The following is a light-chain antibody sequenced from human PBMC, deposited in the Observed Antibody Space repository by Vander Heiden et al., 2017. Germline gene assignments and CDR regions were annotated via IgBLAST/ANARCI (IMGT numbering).Light chain of an antibody. Sequence: DIQLTQSPSFLSAYVGDRVTIICRASDGISSYLAWYQQTPAQAPKLLLSGVSTLQSGVSSRFSGSGSGTEFTLTISSLQSEDLATYYCQQLYSYPITFGQGTRL. CDR1: DGISSY. V-gene: IGKV1-9*01. CDR2: GVS. J-gene: IGKJ5*01. CDR3: QQLYSYPIT.